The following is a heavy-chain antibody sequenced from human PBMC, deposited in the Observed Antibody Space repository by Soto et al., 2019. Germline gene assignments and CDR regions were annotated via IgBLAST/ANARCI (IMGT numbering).Heavy chain of an antibody. CDR2: IYWDDDK. CDR3: AHRRRYYDSSGYYYVPQYYFDY. D-gene: IGHD3-22*01. J-gene: IGHJ4*02. Sequence: QITLKESGPTLVKPTQTLTLTCTFSGFSLSTSGVGVGWIRQPPGKALEWLALIYWDDDKRYSPSLKSRLTITKDTSKNHVVLTMTNMDPVDTATYYCAHRRRYYDSSGYYYVPQYYFDYWGQGTLVTVSS. V-gene: IGHV2-5*02. CDR1: GFSLSTSGVG.